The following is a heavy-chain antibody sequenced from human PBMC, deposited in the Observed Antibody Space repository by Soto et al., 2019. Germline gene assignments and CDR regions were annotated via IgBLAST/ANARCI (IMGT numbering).Heavy chain of an antibody. CDR3: GHLRGSVLYGMAV. CDR2: INSNDHN. CDR1: GFSLSTSGVG. Sequence: SGPTLVNATPTLTLSCTFSGFSLSTSGVGVRWLRQPPGKALERLALINSNDHNRFSSSLKSRLTITKDTSKNPVVLTMTHIDHVDTATYCCGHLRGSVLYGMAVWGQGTSVDASS. J-gene: IGHJ6*02. V-gene: IGHV2-5*01. D-gene: IGHD3-10*01.